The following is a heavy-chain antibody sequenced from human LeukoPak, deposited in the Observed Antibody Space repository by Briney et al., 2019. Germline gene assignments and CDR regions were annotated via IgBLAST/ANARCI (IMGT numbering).Heavy chain of an antibody. V-gene: IGHV3-23*01. CDR3: AKGSSGGSYSD. J-gene: IGHJ4*02. D-gene: IGHD1-26*01. CDR2: ISGSGGST. Sequence: PGGSLRLSCAASGFTFDTYSMNWVRQAPGKGLEWVSAISGSGGSTYYADSVKGRFTISRDNSKNTLYLLMNSLRAEDTAVYYCAKGSSGGSYSDWGQGTLVTVSS. CDR1: GFTFDTYS.